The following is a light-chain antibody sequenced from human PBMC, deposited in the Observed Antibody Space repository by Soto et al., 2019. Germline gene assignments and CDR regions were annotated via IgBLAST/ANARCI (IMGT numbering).Light chain of an antibody. CDR1: SSDGGGYNY. CDR2: EVS. CDR3: SSYTSSSTLFYV. Sequence: QSALTQPASVSGSPGQSITISCTGTSSDGGGYNYVSWYQQHPGKAPKLMIYEVSNRPSGVSNRFSGSKSGNTASLTISGLQAEDEADYYCSSYTSSSTLFYVFGTGTKVTVL. V-gene: IGLV2-14*01. J-gene: IGLJ1*01.